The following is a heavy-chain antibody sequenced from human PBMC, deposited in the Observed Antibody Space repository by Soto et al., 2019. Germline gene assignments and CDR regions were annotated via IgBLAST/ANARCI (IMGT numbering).Heavy chain of an antibody. V-gene: IGHV1-18*01. D-gene: IGHD4-17*01. CDR2: ISAYNGNT. J-gene: IGHJ4*02. Sequence: ASVKLSCKASGCTFSSYAISWVRQAPGQGLEWMGGISAYNGNTNYAQKFQGRVTMTTDTSTSTAYMELRSLRSDDTAVYYCARDTDGGDDYWGQGTLVTVSS. CDR1: GCTFSSYA. CDR3: ARDTDGGDDY.